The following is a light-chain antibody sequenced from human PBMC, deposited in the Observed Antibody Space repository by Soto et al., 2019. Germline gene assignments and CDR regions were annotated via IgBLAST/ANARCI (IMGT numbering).Light chain of an antibody. CDR3: QQYGSSPPYT. CDR1: QSVSSSY. J-gene: IGKJ2*01. Sequence: EIVLTQSPGTLSLSPGERATLSCRASQSVSSSYLAWYQQKPGQAPRLLIYGASSRATGIPDRFSGSGSGTVFPLTISRLEPEDFAVYYCQQYGSSPPYTFGQGTKRETK. CDR2: GAS. V-gene: IGKV3-20*01.